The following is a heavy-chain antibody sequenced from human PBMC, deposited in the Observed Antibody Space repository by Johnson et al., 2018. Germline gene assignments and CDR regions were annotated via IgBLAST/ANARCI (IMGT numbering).Heavy chain of an antibody. V-gene: IGHV5-51*03. CDR1: GYSFTNYW. CDR3: ARLRATNGVSDAFDI. D-gene: IGHD1-26*01. Sequence: VQLVQSGAEVKKPGESLKISCKGSGYSFTNYWIGWVRQMPGKGLEWMGIIYPGDSDTRYSPSFQGHVTISADKSISTAYVQWSSLKASDTAMYYCARLRATNGVSDAFDIWGQGTMVTVSA. J-gene: IGHJ3*02. CDR2: IYPGDSDT.